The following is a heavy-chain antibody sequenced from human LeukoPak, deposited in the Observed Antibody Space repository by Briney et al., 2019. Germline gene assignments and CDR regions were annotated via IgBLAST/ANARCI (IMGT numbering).Heavy chain of an antibody. CDR3: ARDLIGVYCSSTSCYPGTWFDP. V-gene: IGHV3-21*01. CDR2: ISSSSSYI. CDR1: GFTFSSYT. Sequence: GGSLRLSCAASGFTFSSYTMNWVRQAPGKGLEWVSSISSSSSYIYYAELVKGRFTMSRENAKTSLYLQRFSPSAEDPAVYYCARDLIGVYCSSTSCYPGTWFDPWGQGTLVTVSS. D-gene: IGHD2-2*01. J-gene: IGHJ5*02.